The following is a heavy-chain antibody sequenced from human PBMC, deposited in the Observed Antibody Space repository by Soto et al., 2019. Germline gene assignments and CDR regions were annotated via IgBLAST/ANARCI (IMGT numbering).Heavy chain of an antibody. CDR2: TSSTTNYI. CDR1: GFTFTRYS. J-gene: IGHJ4*02. Sequence: GGSLRLSCAASGFTFTRYSMNWVRQAPGKGLEWVSSTSSTTNYIYYGDSMKGRFTISRDNAKNSLYLEMNSLRAEDTAVYYCARESEDLTSNFDYWGQGTLVTVSS. V-gene: IGHV3-21*06. CDR3: ARESEDLTSNFDY.